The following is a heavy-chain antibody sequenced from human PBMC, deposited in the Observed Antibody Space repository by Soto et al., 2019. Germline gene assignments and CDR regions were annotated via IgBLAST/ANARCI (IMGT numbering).Heavy chain of an antibody. CDR1: AGAISSDY. J-gene: IGHJ6*03. CDR2: IYYSGST. V-gene: IGHV4-59*01. CDR3: ASLTYYPFWSGRPPHYQCYTDV. Sequence: SQTLPLTCTVCAGAISSDYWSWIRQPPGKGLEWIGYIYYSGSTNYKPSLKSRGTISVDTAKNQVSLKLSSVTAADTAVYYCASLTYYPFWSGRPPHYQCYTDVWGKGSPVTVAS. D-gene: IGHD3-3*01.